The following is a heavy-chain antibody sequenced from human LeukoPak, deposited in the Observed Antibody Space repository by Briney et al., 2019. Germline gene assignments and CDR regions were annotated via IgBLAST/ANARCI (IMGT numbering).Heavy chain of an antibody. CDR2: IGGGDT. CDR3: AKDWIPYNRVFDCFDF. Sequence: GGSLRLSGAGSGFTFSIHAMSWVRQAPGKGLEWVSTIGGGDTYYADSVKGRFTISRDDSQSTVHLQMNSLRSEGTAVYYCAKDWIPYNRVFDCFDFWGQGTLVTVSS. J-gene: IGHJ4*02. D-gene: IGHD1-1*01. CDR1: GFTFSIHA. V-gene: IGHV3-23*01.